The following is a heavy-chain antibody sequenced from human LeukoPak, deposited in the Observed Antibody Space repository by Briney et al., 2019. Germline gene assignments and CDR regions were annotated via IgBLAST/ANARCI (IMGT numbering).Heavy chain of an antibody. V-gene: IGHV3-48*01. CDR2: ISSSSSTI. CDR3: ARALYDYGDYWYMDV. J-gene: IGHJ6*03. Sequence: PTGGSLRLSCAASGFTFSSYSMNWVRQAPGKGLEWVSYISSSSSTIYYADSVKGRFTTSSDNAKNSLYLQMNSLRAEDTAVYYCARALYDYGDYWYMDVWGKGTTVTVSS. D-gene: IGHD4-17*01. CDR1: GFTFSSYS.